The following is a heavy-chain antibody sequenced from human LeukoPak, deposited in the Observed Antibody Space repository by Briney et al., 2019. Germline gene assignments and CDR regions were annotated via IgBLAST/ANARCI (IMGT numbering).Heavy chain of an antibody. CDR3: AKDGYCSGGSCYLWYFDY. Sequence: GGSLRLSCAASGFIFSSYAMSWVRQAPGKGLEWVSSISNSGGSTYYADSVKGRFTISRDNSKNTLYLQMNSLRAEDTAVYYCAKDGYCSGGSCYLWYFDYWGQGTLVTVSS. V-gene: IGHV3-23*01. CDR1: GFIFSSYA. CDR2: ISNSGGST. D-gene: IGHD2-15*01. J-gene: IGHJ4*02.